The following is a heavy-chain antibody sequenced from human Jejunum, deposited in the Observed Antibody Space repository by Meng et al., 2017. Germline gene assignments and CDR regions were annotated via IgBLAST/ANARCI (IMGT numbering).Heavy chain of an antibody. D-gene: IGHD1-14*01. V-gene: IGHV4-4*02. CDR1: GVSTTAPFY. Sequence: QAQLPASGPGLVKLSGTLSLTCTVSGVSTTAPFYWTWIRQAPGKGLEWIGEVWPSGATYYNPSLSSRITISIDTSNNQFSLEVAFLTAADTAVYYCARAIRERYFDSWGQGTLVTVSS. CDR2: VWPSGAT. J-gene: IGHJ4*02. CDR3: ARAIRERYFDS.